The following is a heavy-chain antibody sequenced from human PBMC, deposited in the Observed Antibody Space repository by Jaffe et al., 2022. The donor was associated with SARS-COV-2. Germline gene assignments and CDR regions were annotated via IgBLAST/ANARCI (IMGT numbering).Heavy chain of an antibody. CDR3: ARDYRMIVVVTPYYGMDV. J-gene: IGHJ6*02. Sequence: QVQLVESGGGVVQPGRSLRLSCAASGFTFSSYGMHWVRQAPGKGLEWVAVIWYDGSNKYYADSVKGRFTISRDNSKNTLYLQMNSLRAEDTAVYYCARDYRMIVVVTPYYGMDVWGQGTTVTVSS. CDR1: GFTFSSYG. D-gene: IGHD3-22*01. V-gene: IGHV3-33*01. CDR2: IWYDGSNK.